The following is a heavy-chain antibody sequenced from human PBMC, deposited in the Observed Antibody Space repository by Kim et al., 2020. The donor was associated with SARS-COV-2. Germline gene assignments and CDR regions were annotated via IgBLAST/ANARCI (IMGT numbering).Heavy chain of an antibody. V-gene: IGHV3-73*01. CDR1: GFTFSGSA. CDR3: RAGSSYGDY. J-gene: IGHJ4*02. CDR2: IRSKANSYAT. Sequence: GGSLRLSCAASGFTFSGSAMHWVRQASGKGLEWVGRIRSKANSYATAYAASVKGRFTISRDDSKNTAYLQMNSLQTEDTAGYYCRAGSSYGDYWGQGTLVTVSS. D-gene: IGHD2-15*01.